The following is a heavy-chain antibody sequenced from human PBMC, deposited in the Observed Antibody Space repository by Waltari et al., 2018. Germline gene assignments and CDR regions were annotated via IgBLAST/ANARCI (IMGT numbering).Heavy chain of an antibody. D-gene: IGHD6-13*01. Sequence: QVQLVQSGAEVKKPGSSVKVSCKASGGTFSSYAISWVRQAPGQGLEWMGGIIPSLGIANYAQKFQGRVTITADKSTSTAYMELSSLRSEDTAVYYCARGQRAAAGTPFDYWGQGTLVTVSS. J-gene: IGHJ4*02. CDR3: ARGQRAAAGTPFDY. V-gene: IGHV1-69*10. CDR2: IIPSLGIA. CDR1: GGTFSSYA.